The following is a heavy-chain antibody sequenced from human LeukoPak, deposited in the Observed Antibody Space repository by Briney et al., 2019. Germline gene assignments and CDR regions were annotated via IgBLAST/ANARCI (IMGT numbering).Heavy chain of an antibody. J-gene: IGHJ4*02. D-gene: IGHD6-13*01. CDR3: ARQQLSQLYYFDY. Sequence: PSETLSLTCAVYGGSFSGNFWTWIRQPPGKGLEWIGEINHSGSTNYNPSLKSRVTISVDTSKNHFYLKLSSVTAADTAVYYCARQQLSQLYYFDYWGQGTLVTVSS. CDR1: GGSFSGNF. V-gene: IGHV4-34*01. CDR2: INHSGST.